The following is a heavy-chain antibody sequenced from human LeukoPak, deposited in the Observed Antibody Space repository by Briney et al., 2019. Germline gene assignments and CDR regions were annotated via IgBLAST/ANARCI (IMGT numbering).Heavy chain of an antibody. CDR3: ARGSPYYYDSSGYYYD. D-gene: IGHD3-22*01. V-gene: IGHV3-48*03. Sequence: PGGSLRLSCAASGFTFSSYEMNWVRQAPGKGLEWVSYISSSGSTIYYADSVKGRFTISRDNAKNSLCLQMNSLRAEDTAVYYCARGSPYYYDSSGYYYDWGQGTLVTVSS. J-gene: IGHJ4*02. CDR2: ISSSGSTI. CDR1: GFTFSSYE.